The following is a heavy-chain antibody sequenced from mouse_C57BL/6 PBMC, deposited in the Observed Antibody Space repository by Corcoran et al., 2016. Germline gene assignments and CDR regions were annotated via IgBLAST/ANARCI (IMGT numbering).Heavy chain of an antibody. J-gene: IGHJ4*01. CDR1: GYTFTTYG. V-gene: IGHV9-3*01. CDR3: ARGGYDYYAMDY. D-gene: IGHD3-2*02. Sequence: QIQLVQSGPELKKPGETVKISCKASGYTFTTYGMSWVKQAPGMGLKWMGWINTYSGVPTYADDFKGRFAFSLETSASTAYLQINNLKNEDTATYFCARGGYDYYAMDYWGQGTSVTVSS. CDR2: INTYSGVP.